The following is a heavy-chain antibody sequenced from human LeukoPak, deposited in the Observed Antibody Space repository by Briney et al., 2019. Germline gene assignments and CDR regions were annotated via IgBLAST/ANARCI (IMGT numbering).Heavy chain of an antibody. CDR2: IYHSGST. J-gene: IGHJ4*02. CDR1: GYSISSGYY. D-gene: IGHD1-26*01. Sequence: SETLSLTCTVSGYSISSGYYWGWIRQPPGKGLEWIGSIYHSGSTYYNPSLKSRVTISVDTSKNQFSLKLSSVTAADTAVYNCARDNNRGSYDYWGQGTLVTVSS. V-gene: IGHV4-38-2*02. CDR3: ARDNNRGSYDY.